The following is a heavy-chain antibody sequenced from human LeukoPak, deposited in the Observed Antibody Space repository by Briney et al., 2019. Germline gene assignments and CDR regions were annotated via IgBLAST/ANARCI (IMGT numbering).Heavy chain of an antibody. V-gene: IGHV3-23*01. CDR3: AKDLVRGIAVAGNWFDP. Sequence: GGSLRLSCAASGFTFSSYAMSWVRQAPGKGLEWVSAISGSGGSTYYADSVKGRFTISRDNFKNTLYLQMNSLRAEDTAVYYCAKDLVRGIAVAGNWFDPWGQGTLVTVSS. J-gene: IGHJ5*02. CDR2: ISGSGGST. CDR1: GFTFSSYA. D-gene: IGHD6-19*01.